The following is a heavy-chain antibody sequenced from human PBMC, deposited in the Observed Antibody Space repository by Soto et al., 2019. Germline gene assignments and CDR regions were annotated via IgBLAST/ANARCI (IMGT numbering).Heavy chain of an antibody. V-gene: IGHV4-59*01. Sequence: PSETLSLTCTVSGGSITSYYWSWIRQPPGKGLEWIGYIYYSGITNYNPSLKSRVTISVDTSKNQFSLKLSSVTAADTAVYYCARLLFGAANWFDPWGQGTLVTVSS. J-gene: IGHJ5*02. D-gene: IGHD3-10*01. CDR2: IYYSGIT. CDR3: ARLLFGAANWFDP. CDR1: GGSITSYY.